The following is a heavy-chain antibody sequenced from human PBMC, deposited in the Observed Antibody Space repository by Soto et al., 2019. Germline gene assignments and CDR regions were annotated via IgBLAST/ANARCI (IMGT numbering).Heavy chain of an antibody. J-gene: IGHJ4*02. D-gene: IGHD6-25*01. CDR3: ARMWSGYNSY. CDR1: GGTFSSYT. V-gene: IGHV1-69*13. CDR2: IIPIFGTA. Sequence: VKASCKASGGTFSSYTISWVRQAPGQGLEWMGGIIPIFGTANYAQKFQGRVTITADESTSTAYMELSSLRSDDTAMYYCARMWSGYNSYWSQGTLVTVS.